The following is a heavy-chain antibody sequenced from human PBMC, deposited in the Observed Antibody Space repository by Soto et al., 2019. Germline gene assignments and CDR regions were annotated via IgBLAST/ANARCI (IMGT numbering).Heavy chain of an antibody. CDR1: GYTFTSYG. J-gene: IGHJ6*02. V-gene: IGHV1-18*01. D-gene: IGHD6-19*01. Sequence: QVQLVQSGAEVKKPGASVKVSCKASGYTFTSYGISWVRQAPGQGLEWMGWISAYNGNTNYAQKLQGRVTMTTDTSTSTAYMELRSRRSDDTAVYYCARVGIAVAGNYYYYGMDVWGQGTTVTVSS. CDR3: ARVGIAVAGNYYYYGMDV. CDR2: ISAYNGNT.